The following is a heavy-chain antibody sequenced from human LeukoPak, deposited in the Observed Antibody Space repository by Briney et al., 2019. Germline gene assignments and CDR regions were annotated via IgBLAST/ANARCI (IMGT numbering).Heavy chain of an antibody. V-gene: IGHV1-2*02. D-gene: IGHD6-13*01. CDR1: GYTFTGYY. J-gene: IGHJ5*02. Sequence: GASVKVSCKASGYTFTGYYMHWVRQAPGQGLEWMGWINPNSGGTNYAQKFQGRVTMTRDTSISTAYMELSRLRSDDTAVYYCARGLKYSSSWSNWFDPWGQGTLATVSS. CDR3: ARGLKYSSSWSNWFDP. CDR2: INPNSGGT.